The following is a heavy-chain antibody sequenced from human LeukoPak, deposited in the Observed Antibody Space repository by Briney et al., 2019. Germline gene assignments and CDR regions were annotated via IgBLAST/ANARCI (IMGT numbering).Heavy chain of an antibody. Sequence: GGSLRLSCAASGFTVSSNYMSWVRQAPGKGLEWVSVIYSGGSTYYADSVKGRFTISRDNSKNTLYLQLNSLRAEDTAVYYCARDPKYYDTSGYYLGYWGQGTLVTVSS. D-gene: IGHD3-22*01. CDR3: ARDPKYYDTSGYYLGY. CDR1: GFTVSSNY. J-gene: IGHJ4*02. V-gene: IGHV3-53*01. CDR2: IYSGGST.